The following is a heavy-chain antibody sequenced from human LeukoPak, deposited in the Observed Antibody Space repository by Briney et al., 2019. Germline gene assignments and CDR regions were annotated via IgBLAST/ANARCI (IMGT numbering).Heavy chain of an antibody. CDR3: ARHQEHSSGYNDLPAEYFQH. V-gene: IGHV1-69*13. Sequence: ASVKVSCKASGGTFSSYAISWVRQAPGQGLEWMGGIIPIFGTANYAQKFQGRVTITADESTSTAYMELSSLRSEDTAVYYCARHQEHSSGYNDLPAEYFQHWGQGTLVTVSS. D-gene: IGHD3-22*01. CDR1: GGTFSSYA. J-gene: IGHJ1*01. CDR2: IIPIFGTA.